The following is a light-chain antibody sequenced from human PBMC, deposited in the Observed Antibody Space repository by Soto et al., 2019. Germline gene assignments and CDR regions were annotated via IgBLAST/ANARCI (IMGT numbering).Light chain of an antibody. Sequence: SYELTQPPSVSVAPGQTARITCGGSNSGSKSVHWYQQKPGQAPMMVVCANSDRPSGIPERFSGSNSANTATLTISRVEAGDEADYYCHVWDSGSAHHVFGTGTKLTVL. V-gene: IGLV3-21*02. J-gene: IGLJ1*01. CDR2: ANS. CDR1: NSGSKS. CDR3: HVWDSGSAHHV.